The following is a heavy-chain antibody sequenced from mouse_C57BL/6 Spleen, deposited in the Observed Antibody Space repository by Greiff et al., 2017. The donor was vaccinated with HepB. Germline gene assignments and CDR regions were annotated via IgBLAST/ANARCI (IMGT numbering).Heavy chain of an antibody. D-gene: IGHD1-1*01. V-gene: IGHV3-6*01. CDR1: GYSITSGYY. CDR2: ISYDGSN. CDR3: ARGVYYEGYFDV. Sequence: EVQLVESGPGLVKPSQSLSLTCSVTGYSITSGYYWNWIRQFPGNKLEWMGYISYDGSNNYNPSLKNRISITRDTSKNQFFLKLNSVTTEDTATYYCARGVYYEGYFDVWGTGTTVTVSS. J-gene: IGHJ1*03.